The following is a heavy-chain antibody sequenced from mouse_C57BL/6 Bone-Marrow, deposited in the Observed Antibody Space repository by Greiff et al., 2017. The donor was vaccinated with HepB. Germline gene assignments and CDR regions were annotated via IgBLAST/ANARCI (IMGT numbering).Heavy chain of an antibody. CDR1: GYTFTDYY. J-gene: IGHJ3*01. V-gene: IGHV1-19*01. Sequence: VQLKQSGPVLVKPGASVKMSCKASGYTFTDYYMNWVKQSHGKSLEWIGVINPYNGGTSYNQKFKGKATLTVDKSSSTAYMELNSLTSEDSAVYYCARETTIVTPGGFAYWGQGTLVTVSA. CDR2: INPYNGGT. D-gene: IGHD2-5*01. CDR3: ARETTIVTPGGFAY.